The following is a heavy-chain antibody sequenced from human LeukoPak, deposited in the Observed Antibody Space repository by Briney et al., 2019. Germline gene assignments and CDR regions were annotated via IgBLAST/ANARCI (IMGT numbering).Heavy chain of an antibody. CDR1: GGTFSSYA. Sequence: ASVKVSCKASGGTFSSYANSWVRQAPGQGLEWMGGIIPIFGTANYAQKFQGRVTITADKSTSTAYMELSSLRSEDTAVYYCARRWTVDAFDIWGQGTMVTVSS. D-gene: IGHD5-24*01. CDR2: IIPIFGTA. V-gene: IGHV1-69*06. J-gene: IGHJ3*02. CDR3: ARRWTVDAFDI.